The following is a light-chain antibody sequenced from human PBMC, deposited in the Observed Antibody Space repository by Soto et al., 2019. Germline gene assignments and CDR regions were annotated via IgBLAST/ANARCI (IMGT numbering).Light chain of an antibody. J-gene: IGKJ5*01. V-gene: IGKV1-39*01. Sequence: DIQMTQSPSSLSAVVGDRVTITCRTSQSIRSYLNWYQQKSGKAPKLLISAASNLQSGVPYRFSGSGSGTDFTLTISSLXPEDVATYYCQHSHSTPRITFGQGTRLETK. CDR2: AAS. CDR3: QHSHSTPRIT. CDR1: QSIRSY.